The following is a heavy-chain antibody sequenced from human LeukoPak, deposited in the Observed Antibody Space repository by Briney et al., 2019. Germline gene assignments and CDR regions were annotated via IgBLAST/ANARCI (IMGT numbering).Heavy chain of an antibody. CDR3: ARAGTGLYYYYMDV. Sequence: ASVKVSCKASGGTFSSYAISWVRQAPGQGLEWMGGIIPIFGTANYAQKLQGRVTMTTDTSTSTGYMELRSLRSDDTAVYYCARAGTGLYYYYMDVWGKGTTVTVSS. J-gene: IGHJ6*03. CDR2: IIPIFGTA. V-gene: IGHV1-69*05. D-gene: IGHD7-27*01. CDR1: GGTFSSYA.